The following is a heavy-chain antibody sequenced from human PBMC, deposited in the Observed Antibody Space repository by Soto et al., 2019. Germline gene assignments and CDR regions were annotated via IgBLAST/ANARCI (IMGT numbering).Heavy chain of an antibody. CDR2: INPNSGGT. J-gene: IGHJ4*02. CDR1: GYTFTGYY. D-gene: IGHD2-21*02. V-gene: IGHV1-2*04. CDR3: ARAHCGGDCYSGVDY. Sequence: QVQLVQSGAEVKKPGASVKVSCKASGYTFTGYYMHWVRQAPGQGLEWMGWINPNSGGTNYAQKFQGWVTMTRDTSISTVYMELSRLRSDDTAVYYCARAHCGGDCYSGVDYCGQGTLVTVPS.